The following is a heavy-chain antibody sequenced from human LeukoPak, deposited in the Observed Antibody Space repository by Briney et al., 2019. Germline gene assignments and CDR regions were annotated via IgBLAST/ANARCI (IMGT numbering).Heavy chain of an antibody. Sequence: SETLSLTCTVSGVSGGSISGYYWSWIRQPPGKGLEWIGYIYYSGSTNYNPSLKSRVTISVDTSKNQFSLKLSSVTAADTAVYYCATLVAPTGTGYFDYWGLGTLVTVSS. J-gene: IGHJ4*02. CDR3: ATLVAPTGTGYFDY. CDR1: GGSISGYY. V-gene: IGHV4-59*01. D-gene: IGHD6-13*01. CDR2: IYYSGST.